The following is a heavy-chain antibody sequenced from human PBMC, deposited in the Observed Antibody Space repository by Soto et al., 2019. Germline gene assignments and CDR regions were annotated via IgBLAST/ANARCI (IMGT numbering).Heavy chain of an antibody. J-gene: IGHJ6*02. Sequence: GGSLRLSCAASGFTFSSYGMHWVRQAPGKGLEWVAVISYDGSNKYYADSVKGRFTISRDNSKNTLYLQMNSLRAEDTAVYYCAREENAWPLAYGLDVWGQGTTVTVSS. D-gene: IGHD2-2*01. CDR2: ISYDGSNK. V-gene: IGHV3-30*03. CDR1: GFTFSSYG. CDR3: AREENAWPLAYGLDV.